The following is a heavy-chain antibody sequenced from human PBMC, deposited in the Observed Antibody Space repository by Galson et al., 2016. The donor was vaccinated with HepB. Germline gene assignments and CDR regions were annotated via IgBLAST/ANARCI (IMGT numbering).Heavy chain of an antibody. V-gene: IGHV1-18*01. CDR2: ISAYNGNT. CDR1: GYTFTSYG. Sequence: SVKVSCRASGYTFTSYGISWVRKAPGQGLEWMGWISAYNGNTNYAQKLQGRVTMTTDTSTNTAYMDLRSLRSDDTAVYYWARDRGAGRHSDYWGQGTLVTVSS. D-gene: IGHD6-6*01. J-gene: IGHJ4*02. CDR3: ARDRGAGRHSDY.